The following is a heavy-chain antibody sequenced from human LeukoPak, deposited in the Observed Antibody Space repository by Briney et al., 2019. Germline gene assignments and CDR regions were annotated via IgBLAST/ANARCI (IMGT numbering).Heavy chain of an antibody. CDR3: ARDQYYDSSGYYTWGGFDI. V-gene: IGHV3-48*01. CDR2: ISSGRRTI. CDR1: GFTFSSYS. D-gene: IGHD3-22*01. Sequence: GGSLRLSCAASGFTFSSYSMKRVRQAPGKGRVGVSYISSGRRTIYYADTVKGRFTISRDNAKNSLYLQINSLRAEDTAVYFCARDQYYDSSGYYTWGGFDIWGQGTMVTVSS. J-gene: IGHJ3*02.